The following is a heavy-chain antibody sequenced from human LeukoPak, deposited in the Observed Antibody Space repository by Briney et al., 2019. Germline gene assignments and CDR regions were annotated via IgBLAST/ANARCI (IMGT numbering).Heavy chain of an antibody. CDR3: AGYPGCSGGDCSLGAFLI. CDR2: MHTSGYT. CDR1: GGSTSSYY. D-gene: IGHD2-21*02. V-gene: IGHV4-59*10. Sequence: SGTLSLTCAASGGSTSSYYWSWIRQSAGKGLEFIGRMHTSGYTNYNPSLNSRVTISVDKSKNQFSLKLTSVTAADTAMYYCAGYPGCSGGDCSLGAFLIWGQGTMVTVPS. J-gene: IGHJ3*02.